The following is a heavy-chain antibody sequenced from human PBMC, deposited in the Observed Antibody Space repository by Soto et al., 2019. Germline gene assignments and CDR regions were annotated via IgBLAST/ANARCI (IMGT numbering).Heavy chain of an antibody. D-gene: IGHD3-10*01. V-gene: IGHV4-34*01. J-gene: IGHJ6*02. CDR3: ARGLRYYGSGSHYGLDV. Sequence: SETLSLTCAASGESFSDFYWSWIRQPPGKGLGWIGEINHSGHTSYNPSLKSRVTISVXXXXXXFXLXLXXVTAAXTAVFYCARGLRYYGSGSHYGLDVWGQGTTVT. CDR2: INHSGHT. CDR1: GESFSDFY.